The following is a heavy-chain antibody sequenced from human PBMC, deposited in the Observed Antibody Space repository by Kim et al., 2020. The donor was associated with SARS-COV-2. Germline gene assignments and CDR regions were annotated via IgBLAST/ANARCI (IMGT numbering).Heavy chain of an antibody. J-gene: IGHJ4*02. Sequence: GGSLRLSCAASGFTVSSNYMSWVRQAPGKGLEWVSVIYSGGSTYYADSVKRRFTISRDNSKNTLYLQMNSLRAEDTAVYYCARAPSADGSYGFWSGYYMGDYWGQGTLVTVSS. V-gene: IGHV3-66*01. D-gene: IGHD3-3*01. CDR2: IYSGGST. CDR3: ARAPSADGSYGFWSGYYMGDY. CDR1: GFTVSSNY.